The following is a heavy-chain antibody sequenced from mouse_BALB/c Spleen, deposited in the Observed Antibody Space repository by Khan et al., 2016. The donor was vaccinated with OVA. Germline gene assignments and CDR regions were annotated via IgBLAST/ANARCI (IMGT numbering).Heavy chain of an antibody. CDR2: VNPSTGYT. D-gene: IGHD1-1*01. V-gene: IGHV1-7*01. J-gene: IGHJ3*01. Sequence: LEESGAELAKPGAPVKMSCKASGYTFTNYWMHWVKQRPGQGLEWIGYVNPSTGYTEYNQKFKDKATLTADKSSSTAYMQLSSLTSEDSAVYYCVNHGSSSAWFTYWGQGTLVTVSA. CDR1: GYTFTNYW. CDR3: VNHGSSSAWFTY.